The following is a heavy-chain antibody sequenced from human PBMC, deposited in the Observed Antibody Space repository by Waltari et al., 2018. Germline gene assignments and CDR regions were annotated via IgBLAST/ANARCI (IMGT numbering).Heavy chain of an antibody. J-gene: IGHJ4*02. CDR3: ARLYMAAFDY. Sequence: EVQLVESGGGLVQPGGSLRRSCAASGFTFSYPWMTWVRQAPGKGLEWVANIKEDGGEKYYVDSVKGRFTISRDNAKNSLYLQMNSLRAEDTAVYYCARLYMAAFDYWDEGTLVTVSS. CDR2: IKEDGGEK. CDR1: GFTFSYPW. D-gene: IGHD1-20*01. V-gene: IGHV3-7*01.